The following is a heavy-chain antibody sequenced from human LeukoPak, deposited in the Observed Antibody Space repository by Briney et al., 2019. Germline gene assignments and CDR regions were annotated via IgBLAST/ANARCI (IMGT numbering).Heavy chain of an antibody. CDR1: GFTFDDYM. J-gene: IGHJ6*03. V-gene: IGHV3-43*01. CDR3: ARDQDYYYYMDV. CDR2: ISWDGNSI. Sequence: PGGSLRLSCAASGFTFDDYMMHWVRQAPGKGLEWVALISWDGNSIYYADSVKGRFTISRDNAKNSLYLQMNSLRAEDTAVYYCARDQDYYYYMDVWGKGTTVTVSS.